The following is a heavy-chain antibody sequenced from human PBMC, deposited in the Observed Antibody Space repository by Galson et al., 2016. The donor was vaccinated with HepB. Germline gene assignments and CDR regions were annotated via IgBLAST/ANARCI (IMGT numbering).Heavy chain of an antibody. V-gene: IGHV3-21*01. CDR1: GFTFSTYN. D-gene: IGHD5-18*01. CDR2: ISRGSGYI. Sequence: SLRLSCAASGFTFSTYNMNWVRQAPGKGLEWVSSISRGSGYIYYADSVKGRFTISRDNAKNLLYLQMNSLRAEDTAVYYCCVDTAMDYVFDYWGQGTLVTVSS. CDR3: CVDTAMDYVFDY. J-gene: IGHJ4*02.